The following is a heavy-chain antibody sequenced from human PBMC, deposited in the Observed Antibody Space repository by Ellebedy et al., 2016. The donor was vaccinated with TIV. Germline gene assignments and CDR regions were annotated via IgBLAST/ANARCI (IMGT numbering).Heavy chain of an antibody. CDR2: ISSSSSYI. Sequence: GESLKISCAASGFTFSSYAMRWVRQRPGNGLEWVSSISSSSSYIFYTDAVKGRFTISRDNAKNSLYLQMNSLRAEDTAVYYCARDQGSGWGAFDYWGQGTLVTVSS. J-gene: IGHJ4*02. V-gene: IGHV3-21*01. D-gene: IGHD6-19*01. CDR1: GFTFSSYA. CDR3: ARDQGSGWGAFDY.